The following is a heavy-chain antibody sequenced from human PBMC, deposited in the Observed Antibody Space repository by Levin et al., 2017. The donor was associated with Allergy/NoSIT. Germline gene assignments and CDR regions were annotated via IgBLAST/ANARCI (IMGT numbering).Heavy chain of an antibody. Sequence: KASETLSLTCAVYGGSFSGYYWSWIRQPPGKGLEWIGEINHSGSTNYNPSLKSRVTISVDTSKNQFSLKLSSVTAADTAVYYCARGSFRMTTRAFDIWGQGTMVTVSS. V-gene: IGHV4-34*01. CDR3: ARGSFRMTTRAFDI. D-gene: IGHD1-14*01. J-gene: IGHJ3*02. CDR1: GGSFSGYY. CDR2: INHSGST.